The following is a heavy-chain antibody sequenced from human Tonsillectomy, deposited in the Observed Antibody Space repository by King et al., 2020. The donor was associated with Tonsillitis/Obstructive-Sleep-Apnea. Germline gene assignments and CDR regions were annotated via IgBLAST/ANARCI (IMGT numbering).Heavy chain of an antibody. CDR3: AKDRGEYSGYDLTY. CDR2: ISYDGSNK. V-gene: IGHV3-30*18. D-gene: IGHD5-12*01. J-gene: IGHJ4*02. Sequence: QLVKSGGGVVQPGRSLRLSCAASGFTFSSYGMHWVRQAPGKGLDWVAVISYDGSNKCFTYSVKGRFTTSRDNSKNTLFLQMNSLRAEDTAVCYCAKDRGEYSGYDLTYWGQGTLVAVSS. CDR1: GFTFSSYG.